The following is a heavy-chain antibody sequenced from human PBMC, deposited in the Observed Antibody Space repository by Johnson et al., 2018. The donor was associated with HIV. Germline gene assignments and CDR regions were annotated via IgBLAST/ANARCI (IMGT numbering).Heavy chain of an antibody. CDR1: GFTFSNYA. J-gene: IGHJ3*02. Sequence: VQLVESGGGVVRPGGSLRLSCAASGFTFSNYAMHWVRQAPGKGLEYVSAISNNGGSTYYANSVKGRFTISRDKSKNTLYLQMNSLRAEDTAVYYCAKDEEGYCSGGSCYANAFDIWGQGTMVTVSS. CDR3: AKDEEGYCSGGSCYANAFDI. D-gene: IGHD2-15*01. V-gene: IGHV3-64*01. CDR2: ISNNGGST.